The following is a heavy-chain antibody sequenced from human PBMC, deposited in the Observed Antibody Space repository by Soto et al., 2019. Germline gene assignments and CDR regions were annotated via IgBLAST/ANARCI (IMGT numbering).Heavy chain of an antibody. D-gene: IGHD3-3*01. CDR3: ARDLSRSDYDFWSGVGYGMDV. Sequence: HPGGSLRLSCAASGFTFSSYAMHWVRQAPGKGLEWVAVISYDGSNKYYADSVKGRFTISRDNSKNALYLQMNSLRAEDTAVYYCARDLSRSDYDFWSGVGYGMDVWGQGTTVTVSS. CDR1: GFTFSSYA. CDR2: ISYDGSNK. V-gene: IGHV3-30-3*01. J-gene: IGHJ6*02.